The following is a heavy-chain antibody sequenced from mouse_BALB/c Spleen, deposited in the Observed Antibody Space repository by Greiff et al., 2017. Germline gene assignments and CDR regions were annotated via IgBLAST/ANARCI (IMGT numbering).Heavy chain of an antibody. J-gene: IGHJ2*01. CDR1: GYTFTSYW. Sequence: QGQLQQPGAELVKPGASVKLSCKASGYTFTSYWMHWVKQRPGQGLEWIGEINPSNGRTNYNEKFKSKATLTVDKSSSTAYMQLSSLTSEDSAVYYCARSGDYDYFDYWGQGTTLTVSS. V-gene: IGHV1S81*02. D-gene: IGHD2-4*01. CDR2: INPSNGRT. CDR3: ARSGDYDYFDY.